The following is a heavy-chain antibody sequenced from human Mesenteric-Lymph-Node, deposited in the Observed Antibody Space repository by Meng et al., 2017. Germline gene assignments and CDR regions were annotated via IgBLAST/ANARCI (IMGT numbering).Heavy chain of an antibody. CDR2: INHSGST. V-gene: IGHV4-34*01. D-gene: IGHD2/OR15-2a*01. J-gene: IGHJ4*02. CDR1: GGSFRGYY. CDR3: ARGFLSFVRVFDY. Sequence: QVHVQRWGAGLLKPSETLALTCAVYGGSFRGYYWSWIRQPPGKGLEWIGEINHSGSTNYNPSLKSRVTISVDTSKNQFSLKLSSVTAADTAVYYCARGFLSFVRVFDYWGQGTLVTVSS.